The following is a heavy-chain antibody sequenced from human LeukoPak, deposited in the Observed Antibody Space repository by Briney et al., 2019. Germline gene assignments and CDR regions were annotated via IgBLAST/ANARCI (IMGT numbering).Heavy chain of an antibody. CDR3: ARGPTMVWTDYYCMDV. CDR2: MNPNSGNT. CDR1: RYTFTSYD. D-gene: IGHD3/OR15-3a*01. Sequence: GASVKVSCKASRYTFTSYDINWVRQATGQGLEWMGWMNPNSGNTGYAQKFQGRVTMTRNTSISTAYMELSSLRSEDTAVYYCARGPTMVWTDYYCMDVWGKGTTVTVSS. V-gene: IGHV1-8*01. J-gene: IGHJ6*03.